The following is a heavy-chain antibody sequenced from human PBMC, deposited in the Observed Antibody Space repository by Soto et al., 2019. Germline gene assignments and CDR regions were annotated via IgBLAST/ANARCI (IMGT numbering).Heavy chain of an antibody. V-gene: IGHV3-33*01. D-gene: IGHD2-15*01. Sequence: GESLKISCAASGFTFSSYGMHWVRQAPGKGLEWVAVIWYDGSNKYYADSVKGRFTISRDNSKNTLYLQMNSLRAEDTAVYYCARDYMVGGGYFVYYYYMDVWGKGTTVTVSS. CDR3: ARDYMVGGGYFVYYYYMDV. CDR1: GFTFSSYG. CDR2: IWYDGSNK. J-gene: IGHJ6*03.